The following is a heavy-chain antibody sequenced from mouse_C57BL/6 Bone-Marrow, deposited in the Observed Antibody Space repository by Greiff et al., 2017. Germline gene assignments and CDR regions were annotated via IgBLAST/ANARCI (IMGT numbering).Heavy chain of an antibody. CDR1: GYTFTSYW. Sequence: VQLQQPGAELVKPGASVKMSCKASGYTFTSYWITWVKQRPGQGLEWIGDIYPGSGSTNYNEKFKSKATLTVDTSSSTAYMQLSSLTSEDSAVYYCARGGSSRPWYFDVWGTGTTVTVSS. V-gene: IGHV1-55*01. CDR3: ARGGSSRPWYFDV. D-gene: IGHD1-1*01. J-gene: IGHJ1*03. CDR2: IYPGSGST.